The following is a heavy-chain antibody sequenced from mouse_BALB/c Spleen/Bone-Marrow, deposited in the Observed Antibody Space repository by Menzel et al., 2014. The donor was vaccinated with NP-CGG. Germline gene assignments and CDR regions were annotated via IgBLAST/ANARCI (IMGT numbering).Heavy chain of an antibody. J-gene: IGHJ2*01. V-gene: IGHV4-1*02. CDR1: GFDFSRYW. Sequence: EVKLVESGGGLVQPGGSLKLSCAASGFDFSRYWMNWVRLAPGKGLEWIGEINPDSSAIIYTPSLKDKFIISRDNAKNTLFLQMSEVRSEDTALYYCARPYYRYLYFDYWGQGTTLTVSS. CDR3: ARPYYRYLYFDY. D-gene: IGHD2-14*01. CDR2: INPDSSAI.